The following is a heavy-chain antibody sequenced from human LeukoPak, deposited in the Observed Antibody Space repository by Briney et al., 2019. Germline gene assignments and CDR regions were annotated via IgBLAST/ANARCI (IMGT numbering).Heavy chain of an antibody. CDR1: GDSFTSDSFY. D-gene: IGHD3-3*01. CDR3: ARGNDFWSGYYSYYYMDV. CDR2: LSISGVT. J-gene: IGHJ6*03. Sequence: SQTLSLTCTVSGDSFTSDSFYWSWVRQPAGKGLEWIGRLSISGVTNYNPSLKSRVTMSVDTSKNQFSLKLSSVTAADTAVYYCARGNDFWSGYYSYYYMDVWGKGTTVTVSS. V-gene: IGHV4-61*02.